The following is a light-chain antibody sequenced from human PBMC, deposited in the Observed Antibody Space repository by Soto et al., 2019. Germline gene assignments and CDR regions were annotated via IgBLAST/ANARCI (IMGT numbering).Light chain of an antibody. J-gene: IGLJ3*02. Sequence: QSVLTQPASVSGSPGQSITISCTGTSSDVGRYNYVSWYQQHPGKAPKLMIYDVRNRPSGVSNRFSGSKSGNTASLTISGLQAEDEADYYCSSYTSSSTWMFGGGTKHAVL. CDR3: SSYTSSSTWM. CDR1: SSDVGRYNY. CDR2: DVR. V-gene: IGLV2-14*01.